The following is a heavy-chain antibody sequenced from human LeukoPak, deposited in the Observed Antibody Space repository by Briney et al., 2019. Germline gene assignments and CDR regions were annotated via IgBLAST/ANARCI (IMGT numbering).Heavy chain of an antibody. V-gene: IGHV3-23*01. Sequence: GGSLRLSCVASGFTFSNYAMNWVRQVPGKGLEWGSRITDSGSSTYYADSVKGRFTISRDNSKNTLYLQMTSLRAEDTAIYYCAKDFGRDSGFFDFWGQGAPVTVSS. D-gene: IGHD3-10*01. CDR3: AKDFGRDSGFFDF. CDR2: ITDSGSST. CDR1: GFTFSNYA. J-gene: IGHJ4*02.